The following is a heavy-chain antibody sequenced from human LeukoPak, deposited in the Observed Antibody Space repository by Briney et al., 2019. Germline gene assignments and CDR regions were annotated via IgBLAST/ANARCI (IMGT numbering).Heavy chain of an antibody. CDR2: IYPGDSDT. V-gene: IGHV5-51*01. J-gene: IGHJ4*02. Sequence: GESLKISCKGSGYSFTNYWIGWVRQMPGKGLEWMGAIYPGDSDTRYSPSFQGQVTISADKSISTAYLQWSSLKASDTAMYYCARHLGYCSSISCTRFDPFEYWGQGTLVTVSS. D-gene: IGHD2-2*01. CDR1: GYSFTNYW. CDR3: ARHLGYCSSISCTRFDPFEY.